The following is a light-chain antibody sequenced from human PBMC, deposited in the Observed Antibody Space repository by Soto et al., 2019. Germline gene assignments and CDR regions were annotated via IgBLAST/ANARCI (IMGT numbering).Light chain of an antibody. CDR2: ASS. Sequence: VMTQSPANLSVSPGEGVTLFCRANQNVASNIAWYQVKPAQPPRLLIYASSTRATGIPATFSGSGSGTQFSLTISSLQSEDSAVYYCQQYYNWGLSFGGGTKVEI. V-gene: IGKV3D-15*01. CDR1: QNVASN. J-gene: IGKJ4*01. CDR3: QQYYNWGLS.